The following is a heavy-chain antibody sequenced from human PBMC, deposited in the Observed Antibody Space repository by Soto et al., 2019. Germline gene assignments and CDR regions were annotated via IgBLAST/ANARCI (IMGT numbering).Heavy chain of an antibody. CDR3: AKDRYYYDSSGYPDY. Sequence: GGSLRLSCAASGFTFSSSAMSWVRQAPGKGLDWVSAISGSGGSTYSADSVKGRFTISRDNSKNTLYLQMNSLRAEDTAVYYCAKDRYYYDSSGYPDYWGQGTLVTVSS. CDR2: ISGSGGST. V-gene: IGHV3-23*01. J-gene: IGHJ4*02. D-gene: IGHD3-22*01. CDR1: GFTFSSSA.